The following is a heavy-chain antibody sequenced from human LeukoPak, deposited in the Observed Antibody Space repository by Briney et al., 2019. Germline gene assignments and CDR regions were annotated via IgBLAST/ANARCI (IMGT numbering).Heavy chain of an antibody. CDR3: ARDAPQLRFLEWSDYAFDI. V-gene: IGHV1-69*13. CDR2: IIPIFGTE. CDR1: GGTFSSYA. Sequence: ASVKVSCKASGGTFSSYAISWVRQAPGQGLEWMGGIIPIFGTENYAQKFQGRVTITADESTSTAYMELSSLRSEDTAVYYCARDAPQLRFLEWSDYAFDIWGQGTMVTVSS. J-gene: IGHJ3*02. D-gene: IGHD3-3*01.